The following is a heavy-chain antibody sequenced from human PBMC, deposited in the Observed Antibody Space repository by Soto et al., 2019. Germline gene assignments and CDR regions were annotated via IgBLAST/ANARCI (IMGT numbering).Heavy chain of an antibody. CDR2: IYPGDSDT. D-gene: IGHD2-15*01. CDR1: GYSFTSYW. V-gene: IGHV5-51*01. Sequence: CKGSGYSFTSYWIGWVRQMPGKGLEWMGIIYPGDSDTRYSPSFQGQVTISADKSISTAYLQWSSLKASDTAMYYCARQGPDCSGGSCYSWDWFDPWGQGTLVTVSS. CDR3: ARQGPDCSGGSCYSWDWFDP. J-gene: IGHJ5*02.